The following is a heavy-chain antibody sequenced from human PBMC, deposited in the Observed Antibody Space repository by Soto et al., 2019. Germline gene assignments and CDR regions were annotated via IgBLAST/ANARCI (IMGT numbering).Heavy chain of an antibody. V-gene: IGHV1-69*13. CDR3: ARFVAARPHYYYGMDV. J-gene: IGHJ6*01. CDR2: IIPIFGTA. CDR1: GGPFSSYA. Sequence: SGKVCFKACGGPFSSYAISLVRQAPGQGLEWMGGIIPIFGTANYAQKFQGRVTITADESTSTAYMELSSLRSEDTAVYYCARFVAARPHYYYGMDVWGQGTPVTVSS. D-gene: IGHD6-6*01.